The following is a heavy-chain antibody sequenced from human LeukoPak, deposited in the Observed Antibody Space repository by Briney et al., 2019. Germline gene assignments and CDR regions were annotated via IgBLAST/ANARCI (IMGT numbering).Heavy chain of an antibody. J-gene: IGHJ4*02. Sequence: SGSVKVSCKASGYTFTSYDINWVRQATGQELEWMGWMNPNSGNTGYAQKFQGRVTMTRNTSISTAYMELSSLRSEDTAVYYCARGSSTSCFDYWGQGTLVTVSS. CDR3: ARGSSTSCFDY. V-gene: IGHV1-8*01. D-gene: IGHD2-2*01. CDR1: GYTFTSYD. CDR2: MNPNSGNT.